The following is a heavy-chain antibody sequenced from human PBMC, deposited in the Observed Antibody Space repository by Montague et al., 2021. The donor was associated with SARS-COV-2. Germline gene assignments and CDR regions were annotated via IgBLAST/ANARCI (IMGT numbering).Heavy chain of an antibody. D-gene: IGHD5-12*01. Sequence: SETLSLTCTVSGGSISSSNYFWGWIRQPPGKGLEWIGSIYFGGGTYYNPSLKSRVTISVDTSKNQFSLKLTSVTAADTAVSWCARDVGKGFSGYETEGGLDYWGQGTLVAVSS. CDR1: GGSISSSNYF. J-gene: IGHJ4*02. CDR2: IYFGGGT. CDR3: ARDVGKGFSGYETEGGLDY. V-gene: IGHV4-39*07.